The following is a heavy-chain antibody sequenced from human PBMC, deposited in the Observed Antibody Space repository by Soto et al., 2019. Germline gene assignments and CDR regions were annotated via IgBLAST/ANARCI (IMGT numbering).Heavy chain of an antibody. CDR3: AKGLQFVVDFDF. V-gene: IGHV1-69*13. D-gene: IGHD5-12*01. CDR2: IIPIFGTA. Sequence: SSVKVSCKASGGTFSRYAISWVRQAPGQGLEWMGGIIPIFGTANYAQKFQGRVTITADESTSTAYMELSSLRSEDTAVYYCAKGLQFVVDFDFWGQGTLVTVSS. J-gene: IGHJ4*02. CDR1: GGTFSRYA.